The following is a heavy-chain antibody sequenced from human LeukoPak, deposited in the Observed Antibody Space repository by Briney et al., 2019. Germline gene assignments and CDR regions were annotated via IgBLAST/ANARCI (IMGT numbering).Heavy chain of an antibody. Sequence: SETLSLTCTVSGGSISSSSYYWGWIRQPPGKGLEGIGSIYYSGSTYYNPSLKSRVTISVDASHNQFSLKLSSVTAADTAVYYCASADSRGYSYGYFDYWGQGTLVTVSS. CDR3: ASADSRGYSYGYFDY. J-gene: IGHJ4*02. V-gene: IGHV4-39*07. CDR2: IYYSGST. D-gene: IGHD5-18*01. CDR1: GGSISSSSYY.